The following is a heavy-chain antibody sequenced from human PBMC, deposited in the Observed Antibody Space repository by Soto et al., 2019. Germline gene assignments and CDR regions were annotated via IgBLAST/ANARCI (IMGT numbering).Heavy chain of an antibody. V-gene: IGHV4-31*03. J-gene: IGHJ4*02. Sequence: QVQLQESGPGLVKPSQTLSLTCTVSGGSISSGGYYWSWIRQHPGKGLEWIGYIYYSGSTYYNPSLKSRVIVSEETSKDHFSLKLSSVTAADTAVYYCARARGDYDFWSGRIYYFHYWGQGTLVTVSS. CDR3: ARARGDYDFWSGRIYYFHY. D-gene: IGHD3-3*01. CDR1: GGSISSGGYY. CDR2: IYYSGST.